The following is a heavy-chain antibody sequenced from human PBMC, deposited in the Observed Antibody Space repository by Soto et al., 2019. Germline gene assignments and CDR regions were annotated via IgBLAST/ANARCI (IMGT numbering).Heavy chain of an antibody. V-gene: IGHV3-74*01. CDR1: GFTFTGNW. CDR3: ATVGTGSYNWFDP. Sequence: EVQLVESGGGLVQPGGSLRLSCAASGFTFTGNWMHWVRQGPGKGLVWVARINRDGTATTYADSVTGRFTISRDNSKNTLYLQMNSLGDEDTLVYYCATVGTGSYNWFDPWGQGTVVTVSS. D-gene: IGHD1-26*01. CDR2: INRDGTAT. J-gene: IGHJ5*02.